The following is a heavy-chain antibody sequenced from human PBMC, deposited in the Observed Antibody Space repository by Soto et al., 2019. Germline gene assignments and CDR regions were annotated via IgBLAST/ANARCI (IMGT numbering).Heavy chain of an antibody. Sequence: EVRLLESGGGLVQPGGSLRLSCAASGFTFSSHAMSWVRQAPGKGLEWVSAISGSGGSTYYADSVKGRLTISRDNSKNTVYLQMNSLRAEVTAVYYCAKSPVARVGPTPFDYWGQGTLVTGSS. D-gene: IGHD2-15*01. J-gene: IGHJ4*02. V-gene: IGHV3-23*01. CDR2: ISGSGGST. CDR1: GFTFSSHA. CDR3: AKSPVARVGPTPFDY.